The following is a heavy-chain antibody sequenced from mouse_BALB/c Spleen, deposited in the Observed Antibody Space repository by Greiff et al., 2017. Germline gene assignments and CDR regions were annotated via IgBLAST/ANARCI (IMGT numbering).Heavy chain of an antibody. J-gene: IGHJ4*01. D-gene: IGHD2-4*01. CDR1: GFTFSSYG. CDR2: ISSGGSYT. V-gene: IGHV5-6*01. CDR3: ARPYDYPYAMDY. Sequence: EVKLMESGGDLVKPGGSLKLSCAASGFTFSSYGMSWVRQTPDKRLEWVATISSGGSYTYYPDSVKGRFTISRDNAKNTLYLQMSSLKSEDTAMYYCARPYDYPYAMDYWGQGTSVTVSS.